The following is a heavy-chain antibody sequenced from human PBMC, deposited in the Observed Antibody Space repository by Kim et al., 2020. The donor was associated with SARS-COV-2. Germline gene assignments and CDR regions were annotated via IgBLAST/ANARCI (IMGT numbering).Heavy chain of an antibody. D-gene: IGHD6-19*01. J-gene: IGHJ4*02. CDR1: GYIFTNYA. CDR2: INTKSGKS. V-gene: IGHV7-4-1*02. Sequence: ASVKVSCKAFGYIFTNYAMNWVRQTPGQGLEWMGWINTKSGKSTYAQGFTGRLVFSLDTSVSTAYLQISGLKTEDTAVYYCVALIAVSGTHWGQGTLVT. CDR3: VALIAVSGTH.